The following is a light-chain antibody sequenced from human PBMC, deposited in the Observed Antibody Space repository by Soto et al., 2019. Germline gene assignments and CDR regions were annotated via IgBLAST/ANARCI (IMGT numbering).Light chain of an antibody. J-gene: IGKJ3*01. Sequence: DIQMTQSPSSLSASAGDRVTITCRASQSISNYLNWYQQKPGKAPKPLIYAASSLQSGVPSRFSGSGSGTDFTLTISSLQPEDFATYSCQQSYTTLFTFGPGTNVDIK. CDR1: QSISNY. V-gene: IGKV1-39*01. CDR2: AAS. CDR3: QQSYTTLFT.